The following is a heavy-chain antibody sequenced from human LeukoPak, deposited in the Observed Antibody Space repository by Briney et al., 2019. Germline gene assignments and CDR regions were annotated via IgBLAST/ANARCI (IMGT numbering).Heavy chain of an antibody. CDR2: MNPNSGNT. Sequence: GPSVKVSCKASGYTFTSYDINWVRQATGQGLGWMGWMNPNSGNTGYAQKFQGRVTMPRNTSINTAYMELSSLRSDDTAVYYSARRRGYYDSNGYLAYWGQGSLVTASS. D-gene: IGHD3-22*01. CDR3: ARRRGYYDSNGYLAY. CDR1: GYTFTSYD. J-gene: IGHJ4*02. V-gene: IGHV1-8*01.